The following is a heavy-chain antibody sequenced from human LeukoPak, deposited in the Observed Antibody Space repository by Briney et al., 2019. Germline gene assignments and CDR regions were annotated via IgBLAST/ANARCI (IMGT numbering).Heavy chain of an antibody. CDR1: GGSISSYY. D-gene: IGHD3-22*01. J-gene: IGHJ3*02. V-gene: IGHV4-59*08. CDR3: ARPSTYYYDSSGHGAFDI. Sequence: PETLSLTCTVSGGSISSYYWSWIRQPPGKGLEWIGYVYYTGSTNYNPSLKSRVTISVDTSKNQFSLKLSSVTAADTAVYYCARPSTYYYDSSGHGAFDIWGQGTMVTVSS. CDR2: VYYTGST.